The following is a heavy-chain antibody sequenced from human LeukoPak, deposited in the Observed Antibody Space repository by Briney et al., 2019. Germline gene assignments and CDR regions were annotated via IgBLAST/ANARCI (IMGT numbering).Heavy chain of an antibody. D-gene: IGHD6-19*01. Sequence: GGSLRLSCAASGFTFSSYDMSWVRQAPGKGLEWVSAMSGSGGSTNYADSVKGRFTISRDNSKNTLYLQMNSLRAEDTAVYYCAKVVSYSSGWYNYWGQGTLVTVSS. CDR3: AKVVSYSSGWYNY. CDR2: MSGSGGST. V-gene: IGHV3-23*01. J-gene: IGHJ4*02. CDR1: GFTFSSYD.